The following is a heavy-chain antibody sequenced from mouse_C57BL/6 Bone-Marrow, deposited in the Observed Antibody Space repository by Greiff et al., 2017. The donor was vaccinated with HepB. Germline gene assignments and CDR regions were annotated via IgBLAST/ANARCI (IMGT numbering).Heavy chain of an antibody. CDR1: GFNIKDDY. CDR3: TRLLRFVY. J-gene: IGHJ2*01. Sequence: VQLQQSGAELVRPGASVKLSCTASGFNIKDDYMHWVKQRPEQGLEWIGWIDPENGDTEYASKFQGKATITADTSSNTAYLQLSSLTSEDTAVYYCTRLLRFVYWGQGTTLTVSS. CDR2: IDPENGDT. V-gene: IGHV14-4*01. D-gene: IGHD1-1*01.